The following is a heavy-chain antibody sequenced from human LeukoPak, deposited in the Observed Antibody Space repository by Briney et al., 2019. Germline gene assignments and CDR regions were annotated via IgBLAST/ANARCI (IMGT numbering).Heavy chain of an antibody. CDR3: ARHRKGSYHDYDFDY. CDR2: IYTSGST. Sequence: SSETLSLTCAVSGYSISSGYYWGWIRQPAGKGLEWIGRIYTSGSTNYNPSLKSRVTISVDTSKNQFSLKLSSVTAADTAVYYCARHRKGSYHDYDFDYWGQGTLVTVSS. CDR1: GYSISSGYY. D-gene: IGHD1-26*01. V-gene: IGHV4-38-2*01. J-gene: IGHJ4*02.